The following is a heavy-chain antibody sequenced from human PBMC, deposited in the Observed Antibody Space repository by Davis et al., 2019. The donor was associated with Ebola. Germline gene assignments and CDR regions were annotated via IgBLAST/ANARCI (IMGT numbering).Heavy chain of an antibody. D-gene: IGHD3-10*01. V-gene: IGHV1-46*01. Sequence: AASVKVSCKASGGTFSNYIITWVRQAPGQGLEWMGIINPSGGSTSYAQKFQGRVTMTRDTSTSTVYMELSSLRSEDTAVYYCALRVLLWFGGGAQDAFDIWGQGTMVTVSS. CDR2: INPSGGST. CDR3: ALRVLLWFGGGAQDAFDI. CDR1: GGTFSNYI. J-gene: IGHJ3*02.